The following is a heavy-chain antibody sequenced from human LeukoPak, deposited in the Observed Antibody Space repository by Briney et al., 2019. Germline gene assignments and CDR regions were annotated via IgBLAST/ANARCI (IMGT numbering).Heavy chain of an antibody. Sequence: SETLSLTCTVSGGPISGYFWSWIRQPPGKGLEWIGYIHDNGRTTYNPSLRSRVTISIDTSKSQFSLKLNSLTTTDTAVYYCARGGSYGQGYFDYWGQGTLVTVSS. CDR2: IHDNGRT. CDR3: ARGGSYGQGYFDY. CDR1: GGPISGYF. J-gene: IGHJ4*02. V-gene: IGHV4-59*01. D-gene: IGHD5-18*01.